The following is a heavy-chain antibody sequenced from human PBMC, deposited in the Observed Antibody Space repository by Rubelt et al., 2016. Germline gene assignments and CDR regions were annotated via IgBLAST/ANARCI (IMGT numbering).Heavy chain of an antibody. CDR1: GGSFSGYY. V-gene: IGHV4-34*01. D-gene: IGHD3-16*01. Sequence: QVQLQQWGAGLLKPSETLSLTCAVYGGSFSGYYWSWTRQPPGKGLEWIGSIYYSGSTYYNPSLKSGVTISVDTSKNQFSLKLSSVTAADTAVYYGARRADYVGPDYWGQGTLVTVSS. CDR2: IYYSGST. CDR3: ARRADYVGPDY. J-gene: IGHJ4*02.